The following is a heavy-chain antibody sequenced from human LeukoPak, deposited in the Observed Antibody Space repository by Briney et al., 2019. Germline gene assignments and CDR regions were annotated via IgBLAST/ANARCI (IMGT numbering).Heavy chain of an antibody. CDR1: GGSISNYY. Sequence: PSETLSLTCTVSGGSISNYYWSWIRQPAGKGLEWIGRIYSSGGTNYNPSLKSRVTMSVDTSKNQFSLKLSSVTAADTAVYHCARVQFDTTGAYYYYYYMDVWGKGTTVTVSS. CDR2: IYSSGGT. D-gene: IGHD2-8*01. V-gene: IGHV4-4*07. J-gene: IGHJ6*03. CDR3: ARVQFDTTGAYYYYYYMDV.